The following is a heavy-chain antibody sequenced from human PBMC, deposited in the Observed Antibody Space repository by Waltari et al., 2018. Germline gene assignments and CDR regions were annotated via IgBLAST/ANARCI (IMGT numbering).Heavy chain of an antibody. J-gene: IGHJ5*02. Sequence: QVQLQQWGAGLLKPSETLSLTCAVYGGSFSGDYWSWIRQPPGKGLEWIGEINHSGSTNYNPSLKSRVTISVDTSKNQFSLKLSSVTAADTAVYYCARGRQQLVLGNWFDPWGQGTLVTVSS. V-gene: IGHV4-34*01. CDR2: INHSGST. CDR1: GGSFSGDY. CDR3: ARGRQQLVLGNWFDP. D-gene: IGHD6-13*01.